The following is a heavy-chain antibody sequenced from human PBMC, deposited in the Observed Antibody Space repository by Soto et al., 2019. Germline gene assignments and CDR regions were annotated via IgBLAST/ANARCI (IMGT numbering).Heavy chain of an antibody. V-gene: IGHV1-2*04. CDR1: GYTFTGYY. Sequence: ASVKVSCKASGYTFTGYYMHWVRQAPGQGLEWMGWINPNSGGTNYAQKFQGWVTMTRDTSISTAYMELSRLRSDDTAVYYCARGVGYSYGYRKDYYYGMDVWGQGTTVTVS. J-gene: IGHJ6*02. CDR2: INPNSGGT. D-gene: IGHD5-18*01. CDR3: ARGVGYSYGYRKDYYYGMDV.